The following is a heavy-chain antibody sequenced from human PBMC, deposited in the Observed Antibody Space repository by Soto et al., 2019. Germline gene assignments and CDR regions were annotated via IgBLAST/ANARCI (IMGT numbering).Heavy chain of an antibody. CDR3: ATQGGLRFIYYYYGMDV. V-gene: IGHV4-34*01. J-gene: IGHJ6*02. CDR2: INHSGST. D-gene: IGHD5-12*01. CDR1: GGSFSGYY. Sequence: QVQLQQWGAGLLKPSETLSLTCAVYGGSFSGYYWSWIRQPPGKGLEWIGEINHSGSTNYNPSLKSRVTISVDTSKHQFSLKLSSVTAADTAVYYCATQGGLRFIYYYYGMDVWGQGTTVTVSS.